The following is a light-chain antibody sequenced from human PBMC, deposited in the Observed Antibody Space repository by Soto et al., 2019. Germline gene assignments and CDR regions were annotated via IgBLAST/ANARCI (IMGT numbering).Light chain of an antibody. CDR3: QSYDSSLSGVV. CDR1: SSNIGAGYE. V-gene: IGLV1-40*01. Sequence: QSVLTQPPSVSGAPGQRVTISCTGSSSNIGAGYEVHWYQQLPGTAPKLLIYGNISRPSGVPVRFSGSKSGTSVSLAITGLQAEDEADYHCQSYDSSLSGVVFGGGTQLTVL. J-gene: IGLJ2*01. CDR2: GNI.